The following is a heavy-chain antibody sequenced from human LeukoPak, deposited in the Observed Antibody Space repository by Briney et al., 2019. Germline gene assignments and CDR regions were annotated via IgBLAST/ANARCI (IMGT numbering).Heavy chain of an antibody. Sequence: GGSLRLSCAASGFTFSSYAMSWVRQAPGKGLEWVSAISGSGGSTYYADSVKGRFTISRDNSKNTLYLQMNSLRAEDTAVYYWAKRSSPYGDYRQVPLDVWGKGTTVTVSS. J-gene: IGHJ6*04. CDR2: ISGSGGST. V-gene: IGHV3-23*01. D-gene: IGHD4-17*01. CDR1: GFTFSSYA. CDR3: AKRSSPYGDYRQVPLDV.